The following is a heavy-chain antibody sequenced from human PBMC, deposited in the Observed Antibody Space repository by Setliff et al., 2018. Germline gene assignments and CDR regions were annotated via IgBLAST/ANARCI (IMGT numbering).Heavy chain of an antibody. J-gene: IGHJ3*02. Sequence: ASVKFSCKASGYTFTSHYMHWVRQAPGLGLEWMGTINPSSGRTSYAQKFQGRVTMTRDTSTSTVYMDMSSLRSEDTAVYYCARDVLPYHYEGAFDIWGQGTMVTVSS. CDR2: INPSSGRT. D-gene: IGHD3-22*01. CDR1: GYTFTSHY. CDR3: ARDVLPYHYEGAFDI. V-gene: IGHV1-46*01.